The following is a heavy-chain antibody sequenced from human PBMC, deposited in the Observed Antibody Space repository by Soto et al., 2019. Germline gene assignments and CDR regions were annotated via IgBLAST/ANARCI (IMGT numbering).Heavy chain of an antibody. CDR1: GYTFTSYG. Sequence: ASVKVSCKASGYTFTSYGISWVRQAPGQGLEWMGWISAYNGNTNYAQKLQGRLTITRDTTANTAYMELSSLRSEDTAVYYCARPYWTSHYDISGLLTWFDPWGQGTLVTVSS. CDR2: ISAYNGNT. V-gene: IGHV1-18*01. J-gene: IGHJ5*02. D-gene: IGHD3-22*01. CDR3: ARPYWTSHYDISGLLTWFDP.